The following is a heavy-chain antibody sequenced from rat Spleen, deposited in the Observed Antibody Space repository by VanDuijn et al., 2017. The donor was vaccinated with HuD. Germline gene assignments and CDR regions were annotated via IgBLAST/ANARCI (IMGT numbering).Heavy chain of an antibody. CDR3: ARHDNYPSSYYWYFDF. V-gene: IGHV5-25*01. J-gene: IGHJ1*01. CDR2: ISTSGSRT. CDR1: GFTFSNYY. Sequence: EVQLVESGGGLVQPGRSLKLSCAASGFTFSNYYMAWVRQAPKKGLEWVATISTSGSRTYYPDSVKGRFTISRDNAKSSLYLQMNSLKSEDTATYYCARHDNYPSSYYWYFDFWGPGTMVTVSS. D-gene: IGHD1-4*01.